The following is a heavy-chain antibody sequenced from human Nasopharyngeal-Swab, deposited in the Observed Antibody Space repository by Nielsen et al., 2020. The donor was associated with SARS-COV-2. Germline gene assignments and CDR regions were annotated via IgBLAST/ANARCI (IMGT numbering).Heavy chain of an antibody. Sequence: GGSLRLSCAASGFTFSSYGMHWVRQAPGKGLEWVAVIWYDGSNKYYADSVKGRFTISRDNSKNTLYLQMNSLRAEGTAVYYCARELAAAGTGGNWGQGTLVTVSS. CDR3: ARELAAAGTGGN. V-gene: IGHV3-33*01. CDR2: IWYDGSNK. D-gene: IGHD6-13*01. CDR1: GFTFSSYG. J-gene: IGHJ4*02.